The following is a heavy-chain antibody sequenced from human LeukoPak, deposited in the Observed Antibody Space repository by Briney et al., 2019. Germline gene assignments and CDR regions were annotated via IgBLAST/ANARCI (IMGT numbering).Heavy chain of an antibody. CDR1: GFTFSSYW. V-gene: IGHV3-7*01. Sequence: GGSLRLSXAASGFTFSSYWMNWVRQAPGKGLEWVANIKQDGGEKYYVDSVKGRFTISRDNTKNSLYLQIDSLRAEDTAVYYCARKLGGFGDYGWYFDLWGRGTLVTVSS. CDR3: ARKLGGFGDYGWYFDL. J-gene: IGHJ2*01. D-gene: IGHD4-17*01. CDR2: IKQDGGEK.